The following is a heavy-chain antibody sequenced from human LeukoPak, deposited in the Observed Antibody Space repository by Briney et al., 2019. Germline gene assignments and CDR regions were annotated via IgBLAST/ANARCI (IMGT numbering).Heavy chain of an antibody. CDR2: INHSGST. V-gene: IGHV4-34*01. J-gene: IGHJ4*02. Sequence: SETLSLTCTVSGGSISSYYWSLIRQPPGKGLEWIGEINHSGSTNYNPSLKSRVTISVDTSKNQFSLKLSSVTSADTAVYYCARRYDYVWGSYRSYYFDYWGQGTLVTVSS. CDR1: GGSISSYY. CDR3: ARRYDYVWGSYRSYYFDY. D-gene: IGHD3-16*02.